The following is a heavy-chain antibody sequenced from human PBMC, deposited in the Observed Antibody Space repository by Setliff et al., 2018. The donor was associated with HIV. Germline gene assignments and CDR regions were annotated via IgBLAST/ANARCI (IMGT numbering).Heavy chain of an antibody. Sequence: GGSLRLSCAASGLTFSTYWMHWVRQAPGKGLVWVSRIHADGSSTHYADSVRGRFTISRDNAKKSLHLQMNSLRAEDTAVYYCAALSLRTNTVYGVVSTRFDPWGQGTLVTVSS. V-gene: IGHV3-74*01. CDR3: AALSLRTNTVYGVVSTRFDP. CDR1: GLTFSTYW. J-gene: IGHJ5*02. CDR2: IHADGSST. D-gene: IGHD3-3*01.